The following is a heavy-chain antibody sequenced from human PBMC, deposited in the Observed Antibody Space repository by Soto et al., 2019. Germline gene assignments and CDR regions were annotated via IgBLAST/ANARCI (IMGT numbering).Heavy chain of an antibody. CDR1: RDSVSGNSAA. D-gene: IGHD6-13*01. CDR3: ARGCDSSSWYMAFDI. Sequence: SQTLSLSCAMSRDSVSGNSAAWNLIRQSPSRGLEWLGRTYYRSKWYNDYAVSVKSRITINPDTSKNQFSLQLNSVTPEDTAVYYCARGCDSSSWYMAFDIWGQGTMVTVSS. CDR2: TYYRSKWYN. V-gene: IGHV6-1*01. J-gene: IGHJ3*02.